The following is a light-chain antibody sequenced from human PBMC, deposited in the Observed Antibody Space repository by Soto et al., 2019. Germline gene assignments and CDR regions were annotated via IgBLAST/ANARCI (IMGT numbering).Light chain of an antibody. CDR1: QHISTY. Sequence: DIQMTQSPSSLSASVGDRVTITCQASQHISTYLNWFQQKPGKAPELLIYDAPNLVPGVPSRFSGSGSGTYFTFTITSLQPEDIATYYFQQYDDLPPTFGPGTKVDIK. J-gene: IGKJ3*01. V-gene: IGKV1-33*01. CDR2: DAP. CDR3: QQYDDLPPT.